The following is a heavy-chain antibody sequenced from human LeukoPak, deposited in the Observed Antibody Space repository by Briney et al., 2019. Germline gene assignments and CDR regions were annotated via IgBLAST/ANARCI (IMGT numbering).Heavy chain of an antibody. V-gene: IGHV3-23*01. CDR3: AKDGTSGTWDN. CDR1: GFTFSTNA. CDR2: ISGGGGST. J-gene: IGHJ4*02. D-gene: IGHD1-1*01. Sequence: GGSLRLSCVASGFTFSTNAMSWVRQAPGKGLEWVSAISGGGGSTFYADSVKGRFTISRDNSKSTLYLQLNSLKTEDTALYYCAKDGTSGTWDNWGQGTLVTLSS.